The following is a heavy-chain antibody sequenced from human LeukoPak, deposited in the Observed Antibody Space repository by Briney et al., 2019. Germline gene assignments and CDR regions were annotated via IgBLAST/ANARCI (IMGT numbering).Heavy chain of an antibody. CDR1: GFTFSSYG. V-gene: IGHV3-23*01. J-gene: IGHJ4*02. CDR3: AKQSEYGGNWNYFDY. Sequence: PGGSLRLSCAASGFTFSSYGMSWVRQAPGKGLEWVSAISGRGGSTYYADSVKGRFTISRDNSKNTLYLQMNSVRDEDTATYYCAKQSEYGGNWNYFDYWGQGTPVTVSS. D-gene: IGHD4-23*01. CDR2: ISGRGGST.